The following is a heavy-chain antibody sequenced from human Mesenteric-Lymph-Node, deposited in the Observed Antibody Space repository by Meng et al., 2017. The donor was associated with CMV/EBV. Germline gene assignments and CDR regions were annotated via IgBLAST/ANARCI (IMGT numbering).Heavy chain of an antibody. V-gene: IGHV1-18*01. CDR2: VGAYGVNT. CDR1: GFTFTNFG. D-gene: IGHD3-3*01. CDR3: ARDGAGVAEIFDY. J-gene: IGHJ4*02. Sequence: KASGFTFTNFGISWVRQAPGQGPEWMGWVGAYGVNTKYAQNLQGRVTMTIDTSTSTAYMELRSLTSDDTAVYYCARDGAGVAEIFDYWGQGTLVTVSS.